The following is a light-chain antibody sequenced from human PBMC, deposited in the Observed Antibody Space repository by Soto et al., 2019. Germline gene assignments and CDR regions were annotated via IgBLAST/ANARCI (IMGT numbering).Light chain of an antibody. J-gene: IGKJ4*01. Sequence: DSQMTQSPSSLSASVGDRVTITCQASQDISNYLNWYQQKPGEAPKLLIYDASNLETGVPSRFSGSGSGTDFTFTISSLQPEDIATYYCQQYDNLLLTFGVGTRWIS. CDR2: DAS. CDR3: QQYDNLLLT. CDR1: QDISNY. V-gene: IGKV1-33*01.